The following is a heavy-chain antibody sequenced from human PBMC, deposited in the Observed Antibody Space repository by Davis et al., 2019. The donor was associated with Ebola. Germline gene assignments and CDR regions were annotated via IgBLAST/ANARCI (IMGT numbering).Heavy chain of an antibody. V-gene: IGHV3-23*01. CDR2: ITGGGGST. D-gene: IGHD2-21*01. Sequence: GGSLRLSCAASEFTFSSYSMSWVRQAPGKGLEWVSSITGGGGSTHHADSVKGRFTISRDSWKNTLYLQMNSLRAEDTAIYYCAKHRGDNYYYYSMDVWGQGTTVTVSS. CDR1: EFTFSSYS. J-gene: IGHJ6*02. CDR3: AKHRGDNYYYYSMDV.